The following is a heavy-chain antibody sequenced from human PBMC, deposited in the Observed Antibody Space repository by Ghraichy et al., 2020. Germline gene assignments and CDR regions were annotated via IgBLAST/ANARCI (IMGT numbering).Heavy chain of an antibody. CDR1: GGTFSSYA. CDR3: ARDREGYCSSTSCYMDHNWFDP. V-gene: IGHV1-69*06. J-gene: IGHJ5*02. D-gene: IGHD2-2*02. Sequence: SVKVSCKASGGTFSSYAISWVRQAPGQGLEWMGGIIPIFGTANYAQKFQGRVTITADKSTSTAYMELSSLRSEDTAVYYCARDREGYCSSTSCYMDHNWFDPWGQGTLVTVSS. CDR2: IIPIFGTA.